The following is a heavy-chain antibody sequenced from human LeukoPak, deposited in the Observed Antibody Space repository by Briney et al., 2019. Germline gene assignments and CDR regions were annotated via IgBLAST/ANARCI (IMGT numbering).Heavy chain of an antibody. J-gene: IGHJ4*02. CDR1: GFTFTNYE. V-gene: IGHV3-48*03. CDR3: ARVRYQTADY. Sequence: GGSLRLSCAASGFTFTNYEMNWVRQAPGKGLEWVSYISSSGRTTYYADSVKGRFTISRDNAKNSVYLQMNSLRAEDTAVYYCARVRYQTADYWGQGTLVTVSS. CDR2: ISSSGRTT. D-gene: IGHD3-16*02.